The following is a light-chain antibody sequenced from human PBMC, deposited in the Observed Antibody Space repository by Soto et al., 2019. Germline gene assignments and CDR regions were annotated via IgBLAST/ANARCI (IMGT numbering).Light chain of an antibody. V-gene: IGKV3-15*01. J-gene: IGKJ1*01. CDR3: QQYNNWWT. Sequence: ELVMTQSPATLSVSPGERATLSCRASQSVSSNLAWYQQKPGPAPRLLIYGASTRATGIPARLSVSGSGTEFTLTISSLQSEDFAVYDCQQYNNWWTFGQGTKVDIK. CDR2: GAS. CDR1: QSVSSN.